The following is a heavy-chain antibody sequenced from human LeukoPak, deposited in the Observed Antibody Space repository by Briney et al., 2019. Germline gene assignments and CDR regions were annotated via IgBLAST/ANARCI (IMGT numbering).Heavy chain of an antibody. Sequence: GGSLRLSCAASGFTFSSYGMHWVRQAPGKGLEWVAVISYDGNNKYYADSVKGRFTISRDNSKNTLYLQMNSLRAEDTAVYYCAKLEAHEYFQHWGQGTLVTVSS. CDR1: GFTFSSYG. J-gene: IGHJ1*01. CDR3: AKLEAHEYFQH. CDR2: ISYDGNNK. V-gene: IGHV3-30*18.